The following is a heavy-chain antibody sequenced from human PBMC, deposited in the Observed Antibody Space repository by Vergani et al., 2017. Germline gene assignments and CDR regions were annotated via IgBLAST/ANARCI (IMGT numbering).Heavy chain of an antibody. Sequence: EVQLVESGGGLVQPGGSLRLSCAASGFTFSSYWMSWVRQAPGKGLEWVANIKQDGSEKYYVDSVKGRFTISRDNAKNSLYLQRNSLRAEDTAVYYCARDFTDYGFWSGASGDYYYMDVWGKGP. CDR1: GFTFSSYW. J-gene: IGHJ6*03. CDR3: ARDFTDYGFWSGASGDYYYMDV. V-gene: IGHV3-7*01. CDR2: IKQDGSEK. D-gene: IGHD3-3*01.